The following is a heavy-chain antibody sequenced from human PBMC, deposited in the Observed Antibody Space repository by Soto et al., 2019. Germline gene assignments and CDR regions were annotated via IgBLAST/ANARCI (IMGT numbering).Heavy chain of an antibody. CDR1: GFTFSSYS. CDR2: ISSSSSYI. D-gene: IGHD2-21*01. Sequence: GSLRLSCAASGFTFSSYSMNWVRQAPGKGLEWVSSISSSSSYIYYADSVKGRFTISRDNAKNSLYLQMNSLRAEDTAVYYCASDKVAIPYYYYGMDVWGQGTTVTVS. V-gene: IGHV3-21*01. CDR3: ASDKVAIPYYYYGMDV. J-gene: IGHJ6*02.